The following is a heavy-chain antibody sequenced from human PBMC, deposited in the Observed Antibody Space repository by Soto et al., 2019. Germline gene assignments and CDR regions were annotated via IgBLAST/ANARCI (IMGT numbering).Heavy chain of an antibody. J-gene: IGHJ4*02. CDR1: GGSITSGNYY. V-gene: IGHV4-31*03. CDR2: IYSSGNT. D-gene: IGHD6-13*01. Sequence: SETLSLTCTVSGGSITSGNYYWSWIRQHPGKGLEWIGYIYSSGNTYYNPSLKSRVTISLDTSKNQFSLKLSSVTAADTAVYYCARDPGFRTAAGYFFDYWGQGTLVTVSS. CDR3: ARDPGFRTAAGYFFDY.